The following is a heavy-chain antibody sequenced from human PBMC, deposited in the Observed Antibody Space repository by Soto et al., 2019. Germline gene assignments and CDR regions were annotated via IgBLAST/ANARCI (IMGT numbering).Heavy chain of an antibody. CDR2: ISYDGSNK. CDR1: GFTFSSYA. J-gene: IGHJ4*02. V-gene: IGHV3-30-3*01. D-gene: IGHD2-8*01. Sequence: GGSLRLSCAASGFTFSSYAMHWVRQAPGKGLEWVAVISYDGSNKYYADSVKGRFTISRDNSKNTLYLQMNSLRAEDTAVYYCARSLIVLMVYAVDYWGQGTLVTVSS. CDR3: ARSLIVLMVYAVDY.